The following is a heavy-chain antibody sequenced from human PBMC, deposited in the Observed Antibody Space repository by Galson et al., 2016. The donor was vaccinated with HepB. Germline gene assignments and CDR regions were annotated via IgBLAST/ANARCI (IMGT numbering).Heavy chain of an antibody. Sequence: SLRLSCAASGFSLTSYTMHWVRQAPSKGLDWVAFISSDGSNKDYAESVKGRFTVSRDNSKNTLNLQMNSRRLEDTAVYYCARGRGLVPDYWGQGTLAIVSS. CDR2: ISSDGSNK. CDR3: ARGRGLVPDY. D-gene: IGHD6-13*01. J-gene: IGHJ4*02. V-gene: IGHV3-30-3*01. CDR1: GFSLTSYT.